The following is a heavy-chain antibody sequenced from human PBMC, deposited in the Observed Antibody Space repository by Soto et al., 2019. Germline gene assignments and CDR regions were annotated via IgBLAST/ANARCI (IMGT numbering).Heavy chain of an antibody. D-gene: IGHD3-16*01. J-gene: IGHJ4*02. CDR3: ARVRLGEKHWYYFDY. Sequence: QVQLVQSGAEVKKPGSSVKVSCKASGGTFSSYAISWVRQAPGQGLEWIGGIIPIFGTANYAQKFQGRVTITADESTSTAYMELSSLRSEDTAVYYCARVRLGEKHWYYFDYWGQGTLVTVSS. CDR2: IIPIFGTA. CDR1: GGTFSSYA. V-gene: IGHV1-69*01.